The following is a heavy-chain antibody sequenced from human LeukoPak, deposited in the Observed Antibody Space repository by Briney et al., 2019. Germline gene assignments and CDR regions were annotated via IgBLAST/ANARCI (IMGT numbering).Heavy chain of an antibody. CDR3: ASPWSSGGFDY. CDR2: IYYSGST. Sequence: SQTLSPTCTVSGGFISSSSYFWGWIRQPPGKGLEGIGSIYYSGSTSYNTSLKSRFTISVDTSKNQFSLKLSSVTAADTAVYYCASPWSSGGFDYWGQGTLVTVSS. D-gene: IGHD6-19*01. V-gene: IGHV4-39*01. CDR1: GGFISSSSYF. J-gene: IGHJ4*02.